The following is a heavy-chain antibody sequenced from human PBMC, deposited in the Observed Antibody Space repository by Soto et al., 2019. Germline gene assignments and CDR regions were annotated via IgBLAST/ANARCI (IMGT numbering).Heavy chain of an antibody. V-gene: IGHV3-23*01. J-gene: IGHJ4*02. CDR2: ISGSGGST. D-gene: IGHD3-10*01. CDR1: GFTFSSYA. CDR3: AKDRQSLLWFGEAELIDY. Sequence: PGGSLRLSCAASGFTFSSYAMSWVRQAPGKGLEWVSAISGSGGSTYYADSVKGRFTISRDNSKNTLYLQMNSLRAEDTAVYYCAKDRQSLLWFGEAELIDYWGQGTLVTVSS.